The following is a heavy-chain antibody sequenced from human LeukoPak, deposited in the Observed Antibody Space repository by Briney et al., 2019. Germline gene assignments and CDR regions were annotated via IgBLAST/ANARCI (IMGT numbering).Heavy chain of an antibody. Sequence: SETMSLTCTNSVASVRGLDLSWIRQPPRKGLEWIGYIYYTGSANYNPSLKSRVTMSVDTSKNQISLKLSSVTAADSAVYYCVRRVRYFGQNDYWGQGTLVTVSS. CDR1: VASVRGLD. CDR2: IYYTGSA. J-gene: IGHJ4*02. CDR3: VRRVRYFGQNDY. D-gene: IGHD3-9*01. V-gene: IGHV4-59*08.